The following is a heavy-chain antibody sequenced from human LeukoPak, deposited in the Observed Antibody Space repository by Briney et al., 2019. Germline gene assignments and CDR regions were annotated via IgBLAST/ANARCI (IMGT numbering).Heavy chain of an antibody. CDR3: ARQPGGTAASDI. V-gene: IGHV4-59*08. Sequence: TSETLSLTCTVSGASMTDYYWSWIRQPPGKGLEWIAYSHYSGETKYNPSLKSRITISVDTSKNQFSLKLSSVTAADTAVYFCARQPGGTAASDIWGQGTTVTVSA. CDR2: SHYSGET. CDR1: GASMTDYY. J-gene: IGHJ3*02. D-gene: IGHD1-14*01.